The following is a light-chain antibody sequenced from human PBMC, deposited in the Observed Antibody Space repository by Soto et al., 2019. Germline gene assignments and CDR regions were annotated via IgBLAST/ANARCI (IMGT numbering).Light chain of an antibody. CDR3: QQSHSTPLT. V-gene: IGKV1-39*01. CDR2: TAS. J-gene: IGKJ4*01. CDR1: QSISNY. Sequence: DIQMTQSPSSLSASVGDRVTITCRASQSISNYLNWYQQKPGTAPKLLIYTASSLQSGVPSRFSGSGSGTDFTLTISSLQPEDFETYYCQQSHSTPLTFGGGTKV.